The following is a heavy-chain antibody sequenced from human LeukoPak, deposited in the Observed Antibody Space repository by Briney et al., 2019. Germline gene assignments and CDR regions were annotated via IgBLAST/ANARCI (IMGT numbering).Heavy chain of an antibody. V-gene: IGHV3-7*01. CDR2: IKQDGSEK. D-gene: IGHD2-21*02. CDR1: GFTFSSYW. J-gene: IGHJ4*02. Sequence: GGSLRLSCAASGFTFSSYWMSWVRQAPGKGLEWVASIKQDGSEKYYVDSVKGRFTISRDNAKNSLYLQMNSLRAEDTAVYYCAREGDLESFDYWGQGTLVTVSS. CDR3: AREGDLESFDY.